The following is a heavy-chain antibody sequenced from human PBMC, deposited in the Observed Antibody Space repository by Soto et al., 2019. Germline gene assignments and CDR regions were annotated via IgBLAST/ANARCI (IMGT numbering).Heavy chain of an antibody. CDR2: IYYSGTT. D-gene: IGHD2-15*01. V-gene: IGHV4-59*11. CDR1: GGCIRSHY. J-gene: IGHJ4*02. CDR3: ASPSVGGGAKDY. Sequence: SETLSLTCTVSGGCIRSHYWSWIRQPPGKGLEWIGYIYYSGTTNYNPSLKSRVTISVDTSKNQFSLKLRFVTAADTAVYYCASPSVGGGAKDYWGQGTLVTVSS.